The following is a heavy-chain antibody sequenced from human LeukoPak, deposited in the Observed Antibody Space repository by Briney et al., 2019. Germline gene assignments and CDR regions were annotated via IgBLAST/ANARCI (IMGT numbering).Heavy chain of an antibody. Sequence: GGSLRLSCAASGFTSSSYSMNWVRQAPGKGLEWVSSISSSSYIYYADSVKGRFTISRDNAKNSLYLQMNSLRAEDTAVYYCARDLAYSSEVYWGQGTLVTVSS. V-gene: IGHV3-21*01. CDR1: GFTSSSYS. D-gene: IGHD1-26*01. CDR3: ARDLAYSSEVY. CDR2: ISSSSYI. J-gene: IGHJ4*02.